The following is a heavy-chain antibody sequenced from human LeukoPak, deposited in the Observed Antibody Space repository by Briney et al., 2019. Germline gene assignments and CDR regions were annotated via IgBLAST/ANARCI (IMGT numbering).Heavy chain of an antibody. V-gene: IGHV3-21*01. CDR2: ISSSSSYI. CDR3: ARDKTTVTTGNWFDP. CDR1: GFTFSSYS. Sequence: PGGSLRLSCAASGFTFSSYSMNWVRQAPGKGLECVSSISSSSSYIYYADSVKGRFTISRDNAKNSLYLQMNSLRAEDTAVYYSARDKTTVTTGNWFDPWGQGTLVTVSS. J-gene: IGHJ5*02. D-gene: IGHD4-17*01.